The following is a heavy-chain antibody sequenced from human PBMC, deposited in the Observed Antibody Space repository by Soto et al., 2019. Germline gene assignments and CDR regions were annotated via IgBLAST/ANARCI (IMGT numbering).Heavy chain of an antibody. Sequence: EVQLVESGGGLVQPGGSLRLSCAASGFTLSGRSMHWVRQAPGKGLVWVSGIDNAGTDSTYADSVKGRFTSSRDNAKNMLHLQMNSLSVEDTAVYYCARGWFGPDVWGKGTTVTVSS. J-gene: IGHJ6*04. V-gene: IGHV3-74*01. CDR2: IDNAGTDS. CDR1: GFTLSGRS. CDR3: ARGWFGPDV. D-gene: IGHD3-10*01.